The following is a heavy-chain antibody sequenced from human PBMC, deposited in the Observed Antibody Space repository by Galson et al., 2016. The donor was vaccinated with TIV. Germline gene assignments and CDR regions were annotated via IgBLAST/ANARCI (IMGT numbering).Heavy chain of an antibody. CDR1: KFTFSSYA. CDR2: ISYEGSNK. V-gene: IGHV3-30*04. CDR3: ARVGRQWLAGDYYYMDV. D-gene: IGHD6-19*01. J-gene: IGHJ6*03. Sequence: SLRLSCAASKFTFSSYAMYWVRQAPGKGLEWVALISYEGSNKFYADSVQGRFTISRDNSKNTLYLQMNRLRGEDTAVYYCARVGRQWLAGDYYYMDVWGEGTTVTVSS.